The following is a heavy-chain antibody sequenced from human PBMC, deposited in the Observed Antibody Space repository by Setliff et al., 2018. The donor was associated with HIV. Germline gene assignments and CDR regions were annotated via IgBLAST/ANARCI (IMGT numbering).Heavy chain of an antibody. CDR1: GYSFTSWG. D-gene: IGHD6-25*01. J-gene: IGHJ4*02. CDR2: ISPYNGNT. V-gene: IGHV1-18*01. Sequence: ASVKVSCKASGYSFTSWGISWVRQAPGQRLEWMGWISPYNGNTKYIESLQGRVSMTTDTSTSTAYMEVRSLRSEDTAVYYCATLLSYSSAWHYWGQGTLVTVSS. CDR3: ATLLSYSSAWHY.